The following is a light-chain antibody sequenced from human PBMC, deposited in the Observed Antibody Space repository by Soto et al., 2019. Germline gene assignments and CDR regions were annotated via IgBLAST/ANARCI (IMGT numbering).Light chain of an antibody. J-gene: IGKJ4*01. V-gene: IGKV3-15*01. CDR3: QQYNDWRT. CDR1: QSVRSN. CDR2: DAS. Sequence: EIVMTQSPATLSVSPGERAILSCRASQSVRSNLAWYRQKPGQAPRLLIYDASTRATGIPARFTGSGSGTEFTLTISSLQYEDFAVYYCQQYNDWRTFGGGTKVEIK.